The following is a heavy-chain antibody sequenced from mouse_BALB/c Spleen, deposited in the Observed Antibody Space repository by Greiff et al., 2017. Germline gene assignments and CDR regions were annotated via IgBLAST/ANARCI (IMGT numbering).Heavy chain of an antibody. CDR1: GYAFSSSW. D-gene: IGHD2-2*01. CDR3: ARSAGYDEYYFDD. J-gene: IGHJ2*01. CDR2: IYPGDGDT. Sequence: QVQLQQSGPELVKPGASVKISCKASGYAFSSSWMNWVKQRPGQGLDWIGRIYPGDGDTNYNGKFKGKATLTADQSSSTAYMQLSSLTSVDSAVYFWARSAGYDEYYFDDWGQGTTLTVSS. V-gene: IGHV1-82*01.